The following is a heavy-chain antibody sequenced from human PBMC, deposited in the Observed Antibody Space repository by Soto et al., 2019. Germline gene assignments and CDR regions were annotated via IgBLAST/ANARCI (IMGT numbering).Heavy chain of an antibody. Sequence: VETLKISGKGCRYSLTSYWVRSVPQMRGKGLEWMGIIYPGDYDTRYTSSLQGQVIISAEKSISAAYLQWSSLKASDTAMYYCAVSPGSAYFQTDYWGQGTLVTVSS. D-gene: IGHD6-6*01. CDR1: RYSLTSYW. V-gene: IGHV5-51*01. J-gene: IGHJ4*02. CDR2: IYPGDYDT. CDR3: AVSPGSAYFQTDY.